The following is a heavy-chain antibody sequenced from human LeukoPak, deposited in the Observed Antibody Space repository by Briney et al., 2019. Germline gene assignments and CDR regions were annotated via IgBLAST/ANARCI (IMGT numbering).Heavy chain of an antibody. CDR1: GFTFSDYY. CDR2: TSSSSSYT. Sequence: GGSLRLSCAASGFTFSDYYMSWIRQAPGKGLEWVSYTSSSSSYTNYADSVKGRFTISRDNAKNSLYLQMNSLRAEDTAVYYCARERTAMVPYWYFDLWGRGTLVTVSS. CDR3: ARERTAMVPYWYFDL. V-gene: IGHV3-11*05. D-gene: IGHD5-18*01. J-gene: IGHJ2*01.